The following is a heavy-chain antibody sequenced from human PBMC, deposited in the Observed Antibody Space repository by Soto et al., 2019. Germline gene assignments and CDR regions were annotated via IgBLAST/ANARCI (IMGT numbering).Heavy chain of an antibody. J-gene: IGHJ4*02. D-gene: IGHD3-16*01. Sequence: EVQLVQSGAVVKKSGESLRISCKVSGYSFASQWISWVRQVPGKGQEWMGRIDLSESYTTYNPSFQGHVTFSADKSITTAYLQWRSLEASDTAIYYCATQGLTTYYFGYWGQGTLVTVSS. CDR1: GYSFASQW. CDR3: ATQGLTTYYFGY. CDR2: IDLSESYT. V-gene: IGHV5-10-1*03.